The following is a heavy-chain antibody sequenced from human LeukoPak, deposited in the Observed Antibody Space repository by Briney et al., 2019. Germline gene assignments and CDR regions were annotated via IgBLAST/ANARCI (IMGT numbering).Heavy chain of an antibody. CDR1: GFSLSTSGMR. Sequence: SGPTLVNPTPTLTLTYTFSGFSLSTSGMRVSWIRQPPGKALEWLARIDWDDDKFYSTSLKTRLTISKDTSKNQVVLTMTNMDPVDTATYYCATLGYDFDYWGQGTLVTVSS. CDR2: IDWDDDK. D-gene: IGHD5-12*01. CDR3: ATLGYDFDY. J-gene: IGHJ4*02. V-gene: IGHV2-70*04.